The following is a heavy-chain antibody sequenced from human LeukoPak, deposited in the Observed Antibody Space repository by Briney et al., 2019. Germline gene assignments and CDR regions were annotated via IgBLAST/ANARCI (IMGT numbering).Heavy chain of an antibody. J-gene: IGHJ3*02. CDR3: VSKGDISSSRVFDI. CDR2: IYYSGST. CDR1: GGSISSSSDY. Sequence: PSETLSLTCTVSGGSISSSSDYWGWIRQPPGKGLEWIGSIYYSGSTYYNPSLKSRVTISVDTSKNQFSLKLSSVTAADTAAYYCVSKGDISSSRVFDIWGQGTMVTVSS. V-gene: IGHV4-39*01. D-gene: IGHD6-6*01.